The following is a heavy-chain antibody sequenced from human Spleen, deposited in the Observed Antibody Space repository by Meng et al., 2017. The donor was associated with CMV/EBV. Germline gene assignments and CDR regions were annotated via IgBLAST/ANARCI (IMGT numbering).Heavy chain of an antibody. CDR1: GGYFSGYY. V-gene: IGHV4-34*01. J-gene: IGHJ5*02. CDR2: INHSGST. CDR3: ARDRKHYGERGWFDP. D-gene: IGHD4-17*01. Sequence: QGHPPQWGQGLLKPSGTLSRTCACHGGYFSGYYWSWIRQPPGKGLEWIGEINHSGSTNYNPSLKSRVTISIDRSKNQFSLKLSSVTAADTAVYYCARDRKHYGERGWFDPWGQGTLVTVSS.